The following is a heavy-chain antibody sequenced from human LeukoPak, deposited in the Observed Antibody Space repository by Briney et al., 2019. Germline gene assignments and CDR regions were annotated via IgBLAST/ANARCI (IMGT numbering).Heavy chain of an antibody. CDR1: GYTFTSYC. J-gene: IGHJ1*01. CDR3: ARAPYSLAVPGEEYFQH. CDR2: INPSGGST. V-gene: IGHV1-46*01. D-gene: IGHD6-19*01. Sequence: ASVKVSCKASGYTFTSYCMHWVRQAPGQGLEWMGIINPSGGSTSYAQKFQGRVTMTRDTSTSTVYMELRSLRSDDTAVYYCARAPYSLAVPGEEYFQHWGQGTLVTVSS.